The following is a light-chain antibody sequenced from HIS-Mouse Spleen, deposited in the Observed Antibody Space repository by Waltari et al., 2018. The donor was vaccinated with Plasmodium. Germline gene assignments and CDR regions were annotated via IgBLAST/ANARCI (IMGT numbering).Light chain of an antibody. CDR3: QQYNSYSWT. CDR2: KAS. V-gene: IGKV1-5*03. J-gene: IGKJ1*01. Sequence: DTKLTQSPSTLLASVGDRATITCRASQSSSSRLAWYQQKPGKAPKLLIYKASSLESGVPSRFSGSGSGTEFTLTISSLQPDDFATYYCQQYNSYSWTFGQGTKVEIK. CDR1: QSSSSR.